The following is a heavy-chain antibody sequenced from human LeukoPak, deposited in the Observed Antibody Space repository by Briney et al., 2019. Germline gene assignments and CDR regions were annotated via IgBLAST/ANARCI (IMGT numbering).Heavy chain of an antibody. D-gene: IGHD4-17*01. CDR1: GVSISSSNSY. CDR3: ARTRRGPHYGPMDY. J-gene: IGHJ4*02. CDR2: IYYSGNT. Sequence: ASETLSLTCTVSGVSISSSNSYWGWIRQPPGKGLEWIGSIYYSGNTYYNPSLKSRVTISVDTSKNQFSLKLSSVTAADTAVYYCARTRRGPHYGPMDYWGQGTLVTVSS. V-gene: IGHV4-39*07.